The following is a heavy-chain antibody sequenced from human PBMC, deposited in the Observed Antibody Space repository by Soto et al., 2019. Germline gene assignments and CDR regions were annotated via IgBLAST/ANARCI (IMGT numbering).Heavy chain of an antibody. J-gene: IGHJ5*02. CDR3: ARVTQPGIAALGWFDP. D-gene: IGHD6-13*01. V-gene: IGHV1-2*04. CDR2: INPNSGGT. Sequence: ASVKVSCKASGYTFTGHYMHWVRQAPGQGLEWMGWINPNSGGTNYAQKFQGWVTMTRDTSISTAYMELSRLRSDDTAVYYCARVTQPGIAALGWFDPWGQGTLVTVSS. CDR1: GYTFTGHY.